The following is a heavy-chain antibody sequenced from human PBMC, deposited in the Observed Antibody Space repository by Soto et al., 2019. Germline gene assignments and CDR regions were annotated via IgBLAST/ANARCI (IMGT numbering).Heavy chain of an antibody. Sequence: ASVKVSCKASGYTFTSYGISWVRQAPGQGLEWMGWTSAYNGNTNYAQKLQGRVTMTTDTSTSTAYMELRSLRSDDTAVYYCARYSNYVDYYYYMDVWGKGTTVTVSS. CDR3: ARYSNYVDYYYYMDV. J-gene: IGHJ6*03. D-gene: IGHD4-4*01. CDR2: TSAYNGNT. CDR1: GYTFTSYG. V-gene: IGHV1-18*01.